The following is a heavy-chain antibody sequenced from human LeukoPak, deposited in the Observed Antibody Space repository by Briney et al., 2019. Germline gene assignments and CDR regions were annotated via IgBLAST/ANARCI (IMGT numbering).Heavy chain of an antibody. V-gene: IGHV3-23*01. CDR2: FSDSGGST. D-gene: IGHD1-26*01. CDR1: GFTFSSYA. J-gene: IGHJ4*02. Sequence: PGGSLRLSCAASGFTFSSYAMSWVRQAPGKGLEWVSTFSDSGGSTYSADSVKGRFTVSRDNSKNTVYLQMNSLRAGDTAVYYCAKDRGIAGAEYFDYWGQGTLVTVSS. CDR3: AKDRGIAGAEYFDY.